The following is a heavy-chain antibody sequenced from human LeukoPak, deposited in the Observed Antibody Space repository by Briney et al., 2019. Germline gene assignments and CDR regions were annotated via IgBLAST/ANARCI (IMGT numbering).Heavy chain of an antibody. CDR1: GGSFSGYY. Sequence: PSETLSLTCAVYGGSFSGYYWSWIRQPPGKGLEWIGEINHSGSTNYNPSLKSRVTISVDTSKNQFSLKLSSVTAADTAVYYCARSIFNQHSSSWYNYYYYMDVWGKGTTVTVSS. CDR2: INHSGST. CDR3: ARSIFNQHSSSWYNYYYYMDV. D-gene: IGHD6-13*01. V-gene: IGHV4-34*01. J-gene: IGHJ6*03.